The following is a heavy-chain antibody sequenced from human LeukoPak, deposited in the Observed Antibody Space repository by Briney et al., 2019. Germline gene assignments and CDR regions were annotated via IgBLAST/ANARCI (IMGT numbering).Heavy chain of an antibody. Sequence: ASVKVSCKASGYTFTSYDISWVRQATGQGLEWMGWMNPISGNTGYAQKFQGRVTMTRSTSISTAYMELSSLRSEDTAVYYCARGDYDFWTGYYGYWGQGTLVTVSS. CDR1: GYTFTSYD. CDR3: ARGDYDFWTGYYGY. J-gene: IGHJ4*02. CDR2: MNPISGNT. V-gene: IGHV1-8*01. D-gene: IGHD3-3*01.